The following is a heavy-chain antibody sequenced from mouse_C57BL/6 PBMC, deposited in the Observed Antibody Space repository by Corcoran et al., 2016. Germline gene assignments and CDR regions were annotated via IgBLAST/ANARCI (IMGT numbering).Heavy chain of an antibody. D-gene: IGHD3-3*01. CDR2: INTYSGVP. J-gene: IGHJ3*01. V-gene: IGHV9-3*01. CDR1: GYTFATYG. Sequence: QIQLVESGPELKKTGGTVKISCKASGYTFATYGLSWVKQAPGKGLKGRGWINTYSGVPTYADDFKGRFAFSLETSASTAYLQINNLKNEDTATYFCARSTGDGFAYWGQGTLVTVSA. CDR3: ARSTGDGFAY.